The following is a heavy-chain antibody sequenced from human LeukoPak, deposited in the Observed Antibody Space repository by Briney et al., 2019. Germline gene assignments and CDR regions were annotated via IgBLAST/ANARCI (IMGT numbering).Heavy chain of an antibody. Sequence: GGSLRLSCAASGFTVSSNFMSWVRQAPGKGLEWVSVIFGGGSTYYADSVKGRFTISRDNSKNTLYLQMNSLRAEDTAVYYCAREITVTNAMDYWGQGTLVSASS. D-gene: IGHD4-17*01. CDR1: GFTVSSNF. CDR3: AREITVTNAMDY. CDR2: IFGGGST. V-gene: IGHV3-53*05. J-gene: IGHJ4*02.